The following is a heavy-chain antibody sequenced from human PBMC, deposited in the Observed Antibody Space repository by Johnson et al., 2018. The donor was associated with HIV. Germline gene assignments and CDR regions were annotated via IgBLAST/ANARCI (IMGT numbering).Heavy chain of an antibody. Sequence: QVQLVESGGGVVQPGRSLRLSCAASGFTFSSYGMHWVRQAPGKGLEWVAFIRYAGSNKYYEDSVKGRFTISRDNSKNTLYLQMNSLTAEDKGVSYCAKDRVRGSYYDSLNIWGQGPTVPVSP. J-gene: IGHJ3*02. CDR3: AKDRVRGSYYDSLNI. CDR2: IRYAGSNK. V-gene: IGHV3-30*02. D-gene: IGHD3-16*01. CDR1: GFTFSSYG.